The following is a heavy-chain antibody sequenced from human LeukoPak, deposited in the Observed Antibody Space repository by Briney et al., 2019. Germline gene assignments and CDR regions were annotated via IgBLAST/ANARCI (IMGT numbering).Heavy chain of an antibody. CDR1: GFTVSSNY. Sequence: AGGSLRLSCAASGFTVSSNYMSWVRQAPGKGLEWVSVIYSSGSTYYADSVKGRFTFSRDNSKNTLYLQMNSLRAEDTAVYYCARPGPDAFDIWGQGTMVTVSS. J-gene: IGHJ3*02. CDR3: ARPGPDAFDI. CDR2: IYSSGST. V-gene: IGHV3-66*04.